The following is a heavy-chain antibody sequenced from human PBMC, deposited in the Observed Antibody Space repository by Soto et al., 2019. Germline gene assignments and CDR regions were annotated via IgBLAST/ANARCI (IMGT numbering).Heavy chain of an antibody. Sequence: QVQLVQSGAEVKKPGASVKVSCKASGYTFTSYGISWVRQAPGQGLEWMGWISAYNGNTNYAQKFQGRVTITADESTSTAYMELSSLRSEDTAVYYCARGTGGDYTYNWFDPWGQGTLVTVSS. CDR2: ISAYNGNT. CDR1: GYTFTSYG. CDR3: ARGTGGDYTYNWFDP. D-gene: IGHD4-17*01. V-gene: IGHV1-18*04. J-gene: IGHJ5*02.